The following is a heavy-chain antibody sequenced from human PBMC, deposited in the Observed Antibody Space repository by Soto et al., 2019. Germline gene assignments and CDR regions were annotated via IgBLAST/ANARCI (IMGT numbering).Heavy chain of an antibody. CDR2: VSGSSGSK. CDR3: AKDWCSGTTCYCLEN. CDR1: GFTFSSYA. V-gene: IGHV3-23*01. Sequence: EVQLLESGGGLVQPGGSLRLSCAASGFTFSSYAMSWVRQAPGKGLEWVSSVSGSSGSKSYADSVKGRFTISRDNSKSTVYLQRHSLRAQDTAVYFCAKDWCSGTTCYCLENWGQGTLVTVSS. D-gene: IGHD1-7*01. J-gene: IGHJ4*02.